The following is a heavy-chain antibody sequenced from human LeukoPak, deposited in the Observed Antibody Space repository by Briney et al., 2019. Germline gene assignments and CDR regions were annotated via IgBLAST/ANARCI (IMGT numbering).Heavy chain of an antibody. Sequence: GGSLRLSCAASGFTFSSYSMNWVRQAPGKGLEWASSISSSSYIYYADSVKGRFTISRDNAKNSLYLQMNSLRAEDTAVYYCASLGGYSYGYISDYWGQGTLVTVSS. CDR2: ISSSSYI. J-gene: IGHJ4*02. D-gene: IGHD5-18*01. CDR1: GFTFSSYS. V-gene: IGHV3-21*01. CDR3: ASLGGYSYGYISDY.